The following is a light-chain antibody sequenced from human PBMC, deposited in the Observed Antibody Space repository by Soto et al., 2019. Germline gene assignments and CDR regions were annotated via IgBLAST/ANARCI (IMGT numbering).Light chain of an antibody. CDR3: SSYVGTNSYV. Sequence: SVLTQPPSASGSPGQSVTISCTGTSSDVGGHNYVSWYQQHPGKAPKLIIYEVYKRPSGVPDRFSGSKSGNTAALTVSGLQAEDEADYYCSSYVGTNSYVFGTGTKVTVL. CDR1: SSDVGGHNY. CDR2: EVY. V-gene: IGLV2-8*01. J-gene: IGLJ1*01.